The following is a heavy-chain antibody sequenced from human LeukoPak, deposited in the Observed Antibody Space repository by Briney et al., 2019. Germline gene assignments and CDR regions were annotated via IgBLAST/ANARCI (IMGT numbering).Heavy chain of an antibody. CDR1: GFAVSSKY. Sequence: GGSLRLSCAASGFAVSSKYMTWVRQAPGKGMEWVSVIYSDGSTFYADSVKGRFTISRDNAKNTLFLQMNSLKPEDTALYFCVKGDWYFESWGQGTLVTVSS. V-gene: IGHV3-53*05. J-gene: IGHJ4*02. CDR3: VKGDWYFES. CDR2: IYSDGST. D-gene: IGHD2-21*01.